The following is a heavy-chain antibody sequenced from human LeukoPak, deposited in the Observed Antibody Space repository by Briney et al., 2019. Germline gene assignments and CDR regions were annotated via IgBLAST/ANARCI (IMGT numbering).Heavy chain of an antibody. CDR1: GFTFSSYA. J-gene: IGHJ4*02. D-gene: IGHD3-22*01. Sequence: GGSLRLSCAASGFTFSSYAMSWVRQAPGKGLEWVSVIYSGGSTYYADSVKGRFTISRDNSKNTLYLQMNSLRAEDTAVYYCARCRYDSSGHCDYWGQGTLVTVSS. CDR3: ARCRYDSSGHCDY. V-gene: IGHV3-66*01. CDR2: IYSGGST.